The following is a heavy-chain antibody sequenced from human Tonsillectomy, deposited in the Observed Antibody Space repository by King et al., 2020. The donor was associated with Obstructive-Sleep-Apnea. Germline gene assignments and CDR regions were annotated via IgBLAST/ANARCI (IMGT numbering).Heavy chain of an antibody. D-gene: IGHD3-22*01. CDR3: ARVPITMIVVVTSGADY. J-gene: IGHJ4*02. CDR1: GFTFSSYA. V-gene: IGHV3-30-3*01. Sequence: VQLVESGGGVVQPGRSLRLSCAASGFTFSSYAMHWVRQAPGKGLEWVAVISYDGSNKYYADSVKGRFTISRDNSKNTLYLQMNSLRAEDTAVYYCARVPITMIVVVTSGADYWGQGTLVTVSS. CDR2: ISYDGSNK.